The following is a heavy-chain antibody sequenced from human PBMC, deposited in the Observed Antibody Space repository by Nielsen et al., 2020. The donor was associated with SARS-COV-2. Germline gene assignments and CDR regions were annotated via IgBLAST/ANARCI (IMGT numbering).Heavy chain of an antibody. J-gene: IGHJ6*02. V-gene: IGHV3-73*01. Sequence: GVSLKISCAASGFTFGDAIIHWVRQASGKGLEWVGRIRSKTNNYETSYAASVKGRFIISRDESKNMAYLQMNSLKTDDTAVYYCKHYYDMDVWGQGTTVTVSS. CDR1: GFTFGDAI. CDR2: IRSKTNNYET. CDR3: KHYYDMDV.